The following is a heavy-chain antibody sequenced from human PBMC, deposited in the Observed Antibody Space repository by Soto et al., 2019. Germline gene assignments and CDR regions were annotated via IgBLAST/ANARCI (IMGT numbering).Heavy chain of an antibody. CDR2: INHSGST. Sequence: QVQLQQWGAGLLKPSETLSLTCAVYGGSFRGYYWSWIRQPPGKGLEWIGEINHSGSTNYNPSLKSRVTISVDTSRNQFSLKLSSVTVADTAVYYCARTYSSSWSPFDYWGQGTLVTVSS. D-gene: IGHD6-13*01. V-gene: IGHV4-34*01. CDR1: GGSFRGYY. J-gene: IGHJ4*02. CDR3: ARTYSSSWSPFDY.